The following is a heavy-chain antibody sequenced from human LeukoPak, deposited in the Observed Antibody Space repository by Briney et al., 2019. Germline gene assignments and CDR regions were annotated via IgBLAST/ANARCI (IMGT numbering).Heavy chain of an antibody. V-gene: IGHV3-23*01. CDR1: GFIFSDYT. CDR3: ARSSRSWGVFDI. D-gene: IGHD7-27*01. Sequence: GASLRLSCAASGFIFSDYTMSSVRQAPGKGLEWVSAISTGGDDTNYADSVKGRFTISRDSSKNTLSLHINSLRAEDTAIYYCARSSRSWGVFDIWGQGTMVTVSS. CDR2: ISTGGDDT. J-gene: IGHJ3*02.